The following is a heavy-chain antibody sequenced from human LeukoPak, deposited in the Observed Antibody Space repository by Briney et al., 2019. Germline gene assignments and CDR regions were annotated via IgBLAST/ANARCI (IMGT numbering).Heavy chain of an antibody. Sequence: RAGGSLRLSCAASGFTFSSYWMPWVRHAPGKGLVWVSRINSDGSSTSYADSVKGRFTISRDNAKNSLYLQMNSLRAEDTAVYYCARAGSAWQYYFDYWGQGTLVTVSS. J-gene: IGHJ4*02. CDR3: ARAGSAWQYYFDY. V-gene: IGHV3-74*01. D-gene: IGHD3-10*01. CDR2: INSDGSST. CDR1: GFTFSSYW.